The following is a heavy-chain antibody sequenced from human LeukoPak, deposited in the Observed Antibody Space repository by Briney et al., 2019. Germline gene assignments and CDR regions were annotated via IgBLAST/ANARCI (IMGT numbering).Heavy chain of an antibody. Sequence: GGSLRLSCAASGFTFNNYWMHWVRQAPGMGLVWVSSIRFDGGDTAYADSAKGRFTISRDNAQTTMFLQMNNPRAEDTAVYYCAKEIDGFAVWGQGTLVTVSS. CDR3: AKEIDGFAV. V-gene: IGHV3-74*01. CDR1: GFTFNNYW. J-gene: IGHJ3*01. CDR2: IRFDGGDT.